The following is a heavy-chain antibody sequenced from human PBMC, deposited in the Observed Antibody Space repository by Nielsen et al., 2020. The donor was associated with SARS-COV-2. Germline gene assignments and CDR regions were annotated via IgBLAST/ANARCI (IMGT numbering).Heavy chain of an antibody. V-gene: IGHV4-59*08. J-gene: IGHJ4*02. Sequence: SETLSLTCSVFGDSIRSYYWSWIRQPPGKGLEWIGYIYYTGTSNHNPSLKSRVTISVDTSKNRFSLNLSSVTAADTAVYYCARLDSSPYYFDPWSQGTLVTVSS. CDR1: GDSIRSYY. CDR3: ARLDSSPYYFDP. D-gene: IGHD3-22*01. CDR2: IYYTGTS.